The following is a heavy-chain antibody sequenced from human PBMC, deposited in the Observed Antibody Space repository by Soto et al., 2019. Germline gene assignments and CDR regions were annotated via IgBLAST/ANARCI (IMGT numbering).Heavy chain of an antibody. CDR3: ARRSLYGDLYYYYYGMDV. CDR1: GYSFTSYW. Sequence: GESLKISCKGSGYSFTSYWISWVRQMPGKGLEWMGRIDPSDSYTNYSPSFQGHVTISADKSISTAYLQWSSLKASDTAMYYCARRSLYGDLYYYYYGMDVWGQGTTVTVSS. J-gene: IGHJ6*02. CDR2: IDPSDSYT. D-gene: IGHD4-17*01. V-gene: IGHV5-10-1*01.